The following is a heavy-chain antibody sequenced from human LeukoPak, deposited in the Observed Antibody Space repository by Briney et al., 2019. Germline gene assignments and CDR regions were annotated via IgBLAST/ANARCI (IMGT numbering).Heavy chain of an antibody. J-gene: IGHJ4*02. V-gene: IGHV3-23*01. Sequence: GSLRLSCAGSGFTFSSYAMSWVRQAPGKGLEWVSAISGSGGSTYYADSVKGRFTISRDNSKNTLYLQMNSLRAEDTAVYYCAKDYAAGRVTIFGVVLDYWGQGTLVTVSS. CDR1: GFTFSSYA. CDR3: AKDYAAGRVTIFGVVLDY. CDR2: ISGSGGST. D-gene: IGHD3-3*01.